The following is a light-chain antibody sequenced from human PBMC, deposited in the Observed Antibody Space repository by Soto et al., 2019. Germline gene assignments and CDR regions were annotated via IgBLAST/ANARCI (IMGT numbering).Light chain of an antibody. CDR1: SSDVGGYNY. V-gene: IGLV2-14*03. Sequence: QSALTQPASVSGSPGQTITISCTGTSSDVGGYNYVSWYQQHPGKAPKVMIYDVSHRPSGVSFRFSGSKSGNTASLTISGLQAEDEADYYCSSYTTNNTLVIFGGGTQLTVL. J-gene: IGLJ2*01. CDR3: SSYTTNNTLVI. CDR2: DVS.